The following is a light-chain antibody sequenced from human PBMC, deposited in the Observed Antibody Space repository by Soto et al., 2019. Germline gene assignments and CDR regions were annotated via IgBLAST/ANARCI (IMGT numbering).Light chain of an antibody. J-gene: IGLJ2*01. CDR3: QAWDSSTAYVV. CDR2: QDS. Sequence: SYELTQPPSVSVSPGQTASITCSGDKLGDKYACWYQQKPGQSPVLVIYQDSKRPSGIPERFSGSNSGNTATVTISGTQAMDEADYYCQAWDSSTAYVVFGGGTKLTVL. CDR1: KLGDKY. V-gene: IGLV3-1*01.